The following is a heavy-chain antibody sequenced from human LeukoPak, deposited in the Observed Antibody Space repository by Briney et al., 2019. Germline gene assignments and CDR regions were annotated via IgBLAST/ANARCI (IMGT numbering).Heavy chain of an antibody. CDR3: ARDLAPYYYGSGVFDY. D-gene: IGHD3-10*01. V-gene: IGHV1-18*01. CDR1: GYTFTSYG. J-gene: IGHJ4*02. CDR2: ISAYNGNT. Sequence: ASVKVSCKASGYTFTSYGISWVRQAPGQGLEWMGWISAYNGNTNYAQKLQGRVTMTTDTSTSTAYMELRSLRSDDTAVYYCARDLAPYYYGSGVFDYWGQGTLVTVSS.